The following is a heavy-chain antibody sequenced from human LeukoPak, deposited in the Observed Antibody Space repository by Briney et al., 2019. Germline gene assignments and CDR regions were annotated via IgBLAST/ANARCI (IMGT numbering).Heavy chain of an antibody. V-gene: IGHV4-30-4*08. Sequence: SETLSLTCTVSGGSIGSGDHYWSWIRQPPGKGLEWIGYIYYSGSTYYNPSLKSRVTISVDTSKNQFSLKLSSVTAADTAVYYCARDFRGGYNWFDPWGQGTLVTVSS. CDR1: GGSIGSGDHY. CDR2: IYYSGST. CDR3: ARDFRGGYNWFDP. J-gene: IGHJ5*02. D-gene: IGHD2-15*01.